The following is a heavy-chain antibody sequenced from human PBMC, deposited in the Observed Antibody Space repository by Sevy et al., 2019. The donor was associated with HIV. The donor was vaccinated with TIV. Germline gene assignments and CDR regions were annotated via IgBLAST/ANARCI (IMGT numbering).Heavy chain of an antibody. Sequence: GGSLRLSCVASGFTFPIYSVLWVRQAPGKGLEWLTLISYDGNYKYYADSVKGRFTISRDNSNNMLYLQMSSLRVEDTALYFCARVDVEYCTNACYHRFDLWGLGTLVTVSS. D-gene: IGHD2-8*01. J-gene: IGHJ4*02. CDR1: GFTFPIYS. V-gene: IGHV3-30*04. CDR2: ISYDGNYK. CDR3: ARVDVEYCTNACYHRFDL.